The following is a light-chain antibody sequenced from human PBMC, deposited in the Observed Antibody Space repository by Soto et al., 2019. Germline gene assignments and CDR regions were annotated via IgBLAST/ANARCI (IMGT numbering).Light chain of an antibody. V-gene: IGKV1-39*01. Sequence: DIQMTQSPSSLSASVGDRVTITCRASQNIYSYLNWYLQKPGKAPDLLIYAASSLQSGVPSRFIGSGSGTDFTLTISSLQPGDFATYYCQQSYSTPRTFGQGTRGEIK. CDR3: QQSYSTPRT. CDR2: AAS. CDR1: QNIYSY. J-gene: IGKJ1*01.